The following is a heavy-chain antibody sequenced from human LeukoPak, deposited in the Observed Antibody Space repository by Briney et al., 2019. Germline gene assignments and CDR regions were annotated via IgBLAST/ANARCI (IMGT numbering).Heavy chain of an antibody. CDR1: GFTFSSYA. D-gene: IGHD1-26*01. Sequence: GRSLRLSCAASGFTFSSYAMHWVRQAPGKGLEWVSHITASGTAMFYADSVKGRFTISRDNAKNSLYLQMNSLRDEDTAVYYCASSGSYRFDYWGQGTLVTVSS. CDR3: ASSGSYRFDY. V-gene: IGHV3-48*02. CDR2: ITASGTAM. J-gene: IGHJ4*02.